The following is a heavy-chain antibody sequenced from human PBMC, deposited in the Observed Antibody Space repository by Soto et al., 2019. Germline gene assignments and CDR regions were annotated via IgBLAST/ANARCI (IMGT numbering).Heavy chain of an antibody. CDR2: IWYDGSNK. V-gene: IGHV3-33*01. D-gene: IGHD4-17*01. Sequence: QVQLVESGGGVVQPGRSLRLSCAAAGFTFSNYGMHWVRQAPGKGLEWVAVIWYDGSNKYYADSMKGRFTISRDNSKNTLYLQMNSLRAEDTAVYYCAREDYGDSHDYWGQGTLVTVSS. CDR3: AREDYGDSHDY. CDR1: GFTFSNYG. J-gene: IGHJ4*02.